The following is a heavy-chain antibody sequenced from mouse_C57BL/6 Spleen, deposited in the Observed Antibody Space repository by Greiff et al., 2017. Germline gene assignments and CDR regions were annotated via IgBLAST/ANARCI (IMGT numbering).Heavy chain of an antibody. D-gene: IGHD2-2*01. CDR3: AIDTMVTTSIYYAMDY. J-gene: IGHJ4*01. CDR2: IYPGDGDT. Sequence: QVQLQQSGPELVQPGASVKISCKASGYAFSSSWMNWVKQRPGKGLEWIGRIYPGDGDTNYTGKFKGKATLTADKSSSTAYMQLRSLTSEDSAVYFCAIDTMVTTSIYYAMDYWGQGTSVTVS. CDR1: GYAFSSSW. V-gene: IGHV1-82*01.